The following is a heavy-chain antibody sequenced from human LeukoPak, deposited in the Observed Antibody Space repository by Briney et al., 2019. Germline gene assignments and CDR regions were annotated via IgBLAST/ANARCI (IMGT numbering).Heavy chain of an antibody. V-gene: IGHV4-31*03. CDR3: ARSAQMVTTFPLDY. D-gene: IGHD4-17*01. CDR2: IYYSGST. J-gene: IGHJ4*02. Sequence: PSETLSLTCTVSGGSVSSGGYYWSWIRQHPGQGLEWIGYIYYSGSTYYNPSLQSRVTISVDTSKNQFSLKLSSVTAADTAVYYCARSAQMVTTFPLDYWGQGTLVTVSS. CDR1: GGSVSSGGYY.